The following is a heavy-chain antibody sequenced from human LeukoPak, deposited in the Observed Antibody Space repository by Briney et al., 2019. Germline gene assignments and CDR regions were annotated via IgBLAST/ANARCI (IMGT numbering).Heavy chain of an antibody. CDR3: ARELTSRRWFDP. CDR1: GYTFTGYY. CDR2: INPNSGGT. Sequence: ASVKVSCKASGYTFTGYYMHWVRQAPGQGLEWMGWINPNSGGTNYAQKFQGRVTMTRDTSISTAYMELSRLRSDHTAVYYCARELTSRRWFDPWGQGTLVTVSS. J-gene: IGHJ5*02. V-gene: IGHV1-2*02.